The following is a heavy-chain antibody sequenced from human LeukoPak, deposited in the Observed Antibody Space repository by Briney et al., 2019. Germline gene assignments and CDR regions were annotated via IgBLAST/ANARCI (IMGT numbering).Heavy chain of an antibody. CDR1: GFSFGGFS. Sequence: GGSLRLSCAASGFSFGGFSMSWVRQTPGKGLEWVSAISGSGGSTYYADSVKGRFTISRDNSKNTLYLQMNSLRAEDTAVYYCAKDGLWFGELYTYYYYMDVWGKGTTVTISS. CDR2: ISGSGGST. V-gene: IGHV3-23*01. CDR3: AKDGLWFGELYTYYYYMDV. D-gene: IGHD3-10*01. J-gene: IGHJ6*03.